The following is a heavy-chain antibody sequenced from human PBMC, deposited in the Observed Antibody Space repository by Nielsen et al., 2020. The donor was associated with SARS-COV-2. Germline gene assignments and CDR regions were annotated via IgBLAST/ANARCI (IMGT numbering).Heavy chain of an antibody. Sequence: SETLSLTCTVSGGSISSGGYYWSWVRQHPGKGLEWIGYIYYSGSTYYNPSLKSRVTISVDTSKNQFSLKLSSVTAADTAVYYCARDSRRSYYAAFDIWGQGTMVTVSS. CDR1: GGSISSGGYY. D-gene: IGHD1-26*01. V-gene: IGHV4-31*03. CDR3: ARDSRRSYYAAFDI. J-gene: IGHJ3*02. CDR2: IYYSGST.